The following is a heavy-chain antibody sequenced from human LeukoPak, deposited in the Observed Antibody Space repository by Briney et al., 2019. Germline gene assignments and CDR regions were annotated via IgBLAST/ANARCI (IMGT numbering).Heavy chain of an antibody. J-gene: IGHJ4*02. D-gene: IGHD2-21*02. V-gene: IGHV4-59*01. CDR1: GGSISSYY. CDR3: ASGYCGGDCSPFDY. CDR2: IYYSGST. Sequence: SETLSLTCTVSGGSISSYYWSWIRQPPGKGLEWIGYIYYSGSTNYNPSLKSRVTISVDTSKNQFSLKLSSVTAADTAVYYCASGYCGGDCSPFDYWGQGTLVTVSS.